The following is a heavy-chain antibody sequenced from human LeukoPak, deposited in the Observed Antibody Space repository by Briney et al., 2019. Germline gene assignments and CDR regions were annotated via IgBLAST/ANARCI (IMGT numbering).Heavy chain of an antibody. Sequence: GASVKVSCKVSGYTLTELSMHWVRQAPGKGLEWMGGFDPEDGETIYAQKFQGRVTMTEDTSTDTAYMELSSLRSEDTAVYYCATDFRPRGTEVDYYYYMDVWGKGTTVTVSS. CDR2: FDPEDGET. D-gene: IGHD1-14*01. J-gene: IGHJ6*03. CDR3: ATDFRPRGTEVDYYYYMDV. V-gene: IGHV1-24*01. CDR1: GYTLTELS.